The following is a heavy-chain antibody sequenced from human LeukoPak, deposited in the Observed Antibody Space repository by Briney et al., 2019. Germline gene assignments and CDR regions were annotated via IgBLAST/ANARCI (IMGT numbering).Heavy chain of an antibody. CDR3: ARIWVRQGYWYFDL. V-gene: IGHV1-2*06. D-gene: IGHD3-10*01. CDR1: GYTFTGYY. CDR2: INPNSGGT. J-gene: IGHJ2*01. Sequence: ASVRVSCKASGYTFTGYYMHWVRQAPGQGLEWMGRINPNSGGTNYAQKFRGRVTMTRDTSISTAYMELSRLRSDDTAVYYCARIWVRQGYWYFDLWGRGTLVTVSS.